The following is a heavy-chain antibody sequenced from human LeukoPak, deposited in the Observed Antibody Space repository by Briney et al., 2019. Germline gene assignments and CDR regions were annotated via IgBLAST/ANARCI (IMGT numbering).Heavy chain of an antibody. CDR1: GGSFSGYY. V-gene: IGHV4-34*01. J-gene: IGHJ4*02. Sequence: PSETLSLTCAVYGGSFSGYYWSWIRQPPGKGLEWIGEINHSGSTNYNPSLKSRVTISVDTSKNQFSLKLSSVTAADTAVYYCASQNGPIDYWGQGTLVTVSS. CDR3: ASQNGPIDY. CDR2: INHSGST. D-gene: IGHD1-1*01.